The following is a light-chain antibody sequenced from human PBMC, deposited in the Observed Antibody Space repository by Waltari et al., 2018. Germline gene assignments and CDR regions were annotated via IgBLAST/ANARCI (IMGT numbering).Light chain of an antibody. Sequence: DIQMTQSPSSLSASVGDRVTITCRASQNIPSYLNWYQQKPGKAPKLLIHTVSRLQSGVPSRCSGSGSWTDFTLTISSLQPEDFATYSCQQSYGTPWTFGEGTKVEIK. J-gene: IGKJ1*01. CDR1: QNIPSY. CDR3: QQSYGTPWT. CDR2: TVS. V-gene: IGKV1-39*01.